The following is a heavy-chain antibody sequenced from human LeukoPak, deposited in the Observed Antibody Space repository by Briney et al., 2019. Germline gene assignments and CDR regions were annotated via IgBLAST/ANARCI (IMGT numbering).Heavy chain of an antibody. CDR3: ARGTRDSRGIDY. V-gene: IGHV3-64*02. Sequence: GGSLGLSCAASGFTFSSYAMHWVRQTPGKGLEYVSGIATTADSASYADAVKGRFTISRDNSKNMLYLQMGSLRHEDMAVYFCARGTRDSRGIDYWDQGTLVTVSS. CDR1: GFTFSSYA. J-gene: IGHJ4*02. D-gene: IGHD1-14*01. CDR2: IATTADSA.